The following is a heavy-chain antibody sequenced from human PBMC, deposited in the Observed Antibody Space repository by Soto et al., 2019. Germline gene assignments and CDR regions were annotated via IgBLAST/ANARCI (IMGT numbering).Heavy chain of an antibody. V-gene: IGHV5-51*01. CDR2: IYPGDSDT. D-gene: IGHD3-10*01. Sequence: GESLKISCKGSGYSFTSYWIGWVRQMPGKGLEWMGIIYPGDSDTRYSPSFQGQVTISADKSISTAYLQWSSLKASDTAMYYCARVVRSGSYSMTRTYYYYYGRDVWGQGTTVTVSS. CDR3: ARVVRSGSYSMTRTYYYYYGRDV. J-gene: IGHJ6*02. CDR1: GYSFTSYW.